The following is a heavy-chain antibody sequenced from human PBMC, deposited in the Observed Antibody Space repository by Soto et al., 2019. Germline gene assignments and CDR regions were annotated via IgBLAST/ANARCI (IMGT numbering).Heavy chain of an antibody. CDR3: ARGRVPAV. V-gene: IGHV4-59*01. J-gene: IGHJ4*02. D-gene: IGHD3-10*01. CDR1: GESLNNYY. Sequence: QVQLQESGPGLVRPSETLFLTCTVSGESLNNYYWCWIRQPPGKGLEWIGFVHYSGSTGYNPSLKSRVTISVDTSKNQLSLKVTSVTTADTAIYFCARGRVPAVWGQGTLVTVSS. CDR2: VHYSGST.